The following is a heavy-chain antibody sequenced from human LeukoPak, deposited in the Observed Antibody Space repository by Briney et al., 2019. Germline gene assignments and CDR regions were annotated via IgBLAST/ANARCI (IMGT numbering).Heavy chain of an antibody. D-gene: IGHD4-17*01. CDR2: ISYDGSSK. V-gene: IGHV3-30*18. J-gene: IGHJ4*02. CDR1: GFTFSSYG. Sequence: PGRSLRLSCAASGFTFSSYGMHWVRQAPGKGLEWVAVISYDGSSKYFADSVKGRFTISRDNSKNTLYLQMNSLRAEDTAVYYCAKSGYVDYGDYVRIKYFDYWGQGTLVTVSS. CDR3: AKSGYVDYGDYVRIKYFDY.